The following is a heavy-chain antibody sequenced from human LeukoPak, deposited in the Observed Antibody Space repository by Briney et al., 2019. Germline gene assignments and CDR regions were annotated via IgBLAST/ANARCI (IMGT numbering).Heavy chain of an antibody. Sequence: SETLSLTCAIYGGSFSGFHWSWIRQPPGKGLEWIGEINHSGSSSYKPSLKSRVTISLDTSENQFSLKLSSVTAADTAVYYCARHGPYDFWSGYYYPNWFDPWGQGTLVTVSS. V-gene: IGHV4-34*01. D-gene: IGHD3-3*01. CDR2: INHSGSS. CDR3: ARHGPYDFWSGYYYPNWFDP. J-gene: IGHJ5*02. CDR1: GGSFSGFH.